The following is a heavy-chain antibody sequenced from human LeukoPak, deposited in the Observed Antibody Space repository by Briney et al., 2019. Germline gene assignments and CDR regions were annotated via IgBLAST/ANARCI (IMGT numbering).Heavy chain of an antibody. CDR1: GYTFTSYY. CDR2: INPSGGST. Sequence: ASVKVSCKASGYTFTSYYMHWVRQAPGQGLEWMGIINPSGGSTSYAQKFQGRVTMTRDTSTSTVYMELSSLRSEDTAVYYCAYAIRITIFGVVTTDAFDIWGKGTTVTVSS. J-gene: IGHJ3*02. V-gene: IGHV1-46*01. D-gene: IGHD3-3*01. CDR3: AYAIRITIFGVVTTDAFDI.